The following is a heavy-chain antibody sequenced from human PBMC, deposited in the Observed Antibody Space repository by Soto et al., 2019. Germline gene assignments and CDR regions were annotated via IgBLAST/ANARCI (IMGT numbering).Heavy chain of an antibody. CDR3: ARDITLAP. J-gene: IGHJ5*02. CDR2: IYHSGST. D-gene: IGHD3-10*01. V-gene: IGHV4-4*02. CDR1: VCSISIINL. Sequence: PAETLSITCAVSVCSISIINLWSWVRQPPGKGLEWIGEIYHSGSTNYNPSLKSRVTISVDKSKNQFSLKLTSVTAADTAMYYCARDITLAPWGQGTLVTVSS.